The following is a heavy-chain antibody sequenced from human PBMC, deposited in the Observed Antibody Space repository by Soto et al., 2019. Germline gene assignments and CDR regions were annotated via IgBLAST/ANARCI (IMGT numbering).Heavy chain of an antibody. CDR3: AREANYPNWFDP. J-gene: IGHJ5*02. CDR1: GFIFSDYA. Sequence: PGGSLRLSCSASGFIFSDYAMHWVRQAPGKGLEWVANIKQDRSEKYYADSVRDRFTISRDNAKNSLYLQMNSLRAEDTAVYYCAREANYPNWFDPWGQGTLVTVSS. CDR2: IKQDRSEK. V-gene: IGHV3-7*01. D-gene: IGHD1-7*01.